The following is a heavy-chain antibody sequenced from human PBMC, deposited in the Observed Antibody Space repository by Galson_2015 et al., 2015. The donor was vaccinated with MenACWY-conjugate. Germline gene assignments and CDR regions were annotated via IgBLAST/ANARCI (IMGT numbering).Heavy chain of an antibody. CDR2: ISGSGGSR. CDR1: GFSFRSYA. V-gene: IGHV3-23*01. J-gene: IGHJ4*02. D-gene: IGHD3-9*01. CDR3: AKSSDMLTGYYIERRFFDY. Sequence: SLRLSCAASGFSFRSYAMSWVRQAPGKGLEWVSVISGSGGSRYDADSVEGRFTISRDNSKNTLYLQMNSLRAEDTAVYYCAKSSDMLTGYYIERRFFDYWGQGTLVTVSS.